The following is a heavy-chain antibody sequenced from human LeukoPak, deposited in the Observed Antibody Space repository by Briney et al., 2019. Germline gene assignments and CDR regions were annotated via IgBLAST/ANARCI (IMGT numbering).Heavy chain of an antibody. J-gene: IGHJ4*02. Sequence: GGSLRLSCSASGFTFTNYAVHWVRQAPGKGLLWVSRISDDGSSANYADSVQGRFTISRDNAKNTVYLQMHSLRAEDTAVYYCVSGYCSSTTCYRGAYWGQGTLVTVSS. CDR2: ISDDGSSA. V-gene: IGHV3-74*01. D-gene: IGHD2-2*03. CDR1: GFTFTNYA. CDR3: VSGYCSSTTCYRGAY.